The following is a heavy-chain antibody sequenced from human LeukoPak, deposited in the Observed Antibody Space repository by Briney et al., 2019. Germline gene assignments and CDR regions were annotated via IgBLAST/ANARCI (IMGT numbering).Heavy chain of an antibody. D-gene: IGHD3-3*01. J-gene: IGHJ4*02. CDR2: IYYSGST. CDR1: GGSISSSSYY. CDR3: ARKGDIWSGYYQTTFDY. Sequence: SDTLSLTCTVSGGSISSSSYYWGWIRQPPGKGLEWIGSIYYSGSTYYNPSLKSRVTISVDTSKNQFSLKLSSVTAADTAVYYCARKGDIWSGYYQTTFDYWGQGTLVTVSS. V-gene: IGHV4-39*01.